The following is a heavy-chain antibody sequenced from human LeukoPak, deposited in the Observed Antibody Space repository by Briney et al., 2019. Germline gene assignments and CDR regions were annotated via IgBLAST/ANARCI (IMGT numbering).Heavy chain of an antibody. CDR2: IRYDGSNK. J-gene: IGHJ4*02. V-gene: IGHV3-30*02. Sequence: PGGSLRLSCAASGFTFSSYGMHWVRQAPGKGLEWVAFIRYDGSNKYYADSVKGRFTISRDNSKNTLYLQMNSLRAEDTAVYYCARSTYSSSQPSGWGQGTLVTVSS. CDR1: GFTFSSYG. D-gene: IGHD6-6*01. CDR3: ARSTYSSSQPSG.